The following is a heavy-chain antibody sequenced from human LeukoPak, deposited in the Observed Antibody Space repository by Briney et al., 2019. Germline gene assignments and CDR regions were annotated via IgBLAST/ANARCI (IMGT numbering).Heavy chain of an antibody. CDR3: ARGEGGYCSGGSCPWLRYYYYYYMDV. CDR2: INHSGST. D-gene: IGHD2-15*01. CDR1: SGSFSGYY. V-gene: IGHV4-34*01. Sequence: SETLSLTCAVYSGSFSGYYWSWIRQPPGEGLEWIGEINHSGSTNYNPSLKSRVTISVDTSKNQFSLKLSSVTAADTAVYYCARGEGGYCSGGSCPWLRYYYYYYMDVWGKGTTVTVSS. J-gene: IGHJ6*03.